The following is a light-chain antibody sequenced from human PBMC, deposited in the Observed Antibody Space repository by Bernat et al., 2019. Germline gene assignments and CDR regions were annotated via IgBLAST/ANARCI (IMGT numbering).Light chain of an antibody. Sequence: QSALTQPPSASGSPGQSFTVSCTGTSSDVGVYNYVSWYQQYPGKAPKLIIYEVHKRPSGVPDRFSGSKSGNTAFLTVSGLQAEDEADYYCSSNVGLSNYLFGGGTQVTVL. CDR3: SSNVGLSNYL. CDR1: SSDVGVYNY. V-gene: IGLV2-8*01. CDR2: EVH. J-gene: IGLJ1*01.